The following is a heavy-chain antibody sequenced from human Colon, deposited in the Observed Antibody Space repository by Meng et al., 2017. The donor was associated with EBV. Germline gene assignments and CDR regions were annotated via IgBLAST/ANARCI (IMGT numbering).Heavy chain of an antibody. CDR1: GGSINSGDYY. CDR2: IYYTGST. Sequence: QVRLQVSGPGLVXPXXXXXLTFTVSGGSINSGDYYWSWIRQPPGKGLEWIGYIYYTGSTYYNPSLKSRVTISVDTSKNQFSLKLSSVTAADTAVYYCARGPTTYFDYWGQGTLVTVSS. CDR3: ARGPTTYFDY. V-gene: IGHV4-30-4*01. D-gene: IGHD4-17*01. J-gene: IGHJ4*02.